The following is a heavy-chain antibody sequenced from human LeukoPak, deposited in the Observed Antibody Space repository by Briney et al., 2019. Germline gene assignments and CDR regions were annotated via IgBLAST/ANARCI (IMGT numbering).Heavy chain of an antibody. CDR3: ARGQGAADF. V-gene: IGHV4-59*12. J-gene: IGHJ4*02. CDR2: ISRTGSI. CDR1: GGSISPYY. D-gene: IGHD6-13*01. Sequence: SETLSLTCTVSGGSISPYYWSWIRQPPGKGLEWIGEISRTGSIDYDPSVRSRATISLDKSKSQFSLRLTSLTSADTAVYYCARGQGAADFWGQGILVIVSS.